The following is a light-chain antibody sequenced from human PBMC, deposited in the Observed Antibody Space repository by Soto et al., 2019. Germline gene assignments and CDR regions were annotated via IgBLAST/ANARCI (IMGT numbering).Light chain of an antibody. CDR1: NIGGKS. Sequence: SYELTQPPSVSVAPGQTATITCGGNNIGGKSVHWYQQKPGQAPVLVVYDDRDRPSGIPERFSGSNSGNTATLTISRVEAGDEADYSCQVWDSGSDHPIFGGGTKLTVL. V-gene: IGLV3-21*02. CDR3: QVWDSGSDHPI. J-gene: IGLJ2*01. CDR2: DDR.